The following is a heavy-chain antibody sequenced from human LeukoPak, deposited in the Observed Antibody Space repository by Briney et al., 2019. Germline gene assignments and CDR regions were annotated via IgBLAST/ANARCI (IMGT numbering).Heavy chain of an antibody. V-gene: IGHV3-30*18. Sequence: TGGSLRLACAASGFRFSSYAMSWVRQAPGKGLEWVAVISYDGSNKYYADSVKGRFTISRDNSKNTLYLQMNSLRAEDTAVYYCAKDFLVPITMVRGDLGFDPWGQGTLVTVSS. D-gene: IGHD3-10*01. CDR2: ISYDGSNK. J-gene: IGHJ5*02. CDR1: GFRFSSYA. CDR3: AKDFLVPITMVRGDLGFDP.